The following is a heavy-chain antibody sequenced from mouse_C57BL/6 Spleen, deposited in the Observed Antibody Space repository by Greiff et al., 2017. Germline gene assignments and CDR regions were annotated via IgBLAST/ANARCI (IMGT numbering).Heavy chain of an antibody. CDR3: ARHGEGAWFAY. CDR2: TNSDGGST. Sequence: EVLGVESGGGLVQPGESLTLPCEFNEYEFPSHDMSWVRKPPEKRLELVAATNSDGGSTYYPDTMERRFISSRDNTKKTLYLHMSSLRSEDTALYYCARHGEGAWFAYWGQGTLVTVSA. CDR1: EYEFPSHD. J-gene: IGHJ3*01. V-gene: IGHV5-2*01.